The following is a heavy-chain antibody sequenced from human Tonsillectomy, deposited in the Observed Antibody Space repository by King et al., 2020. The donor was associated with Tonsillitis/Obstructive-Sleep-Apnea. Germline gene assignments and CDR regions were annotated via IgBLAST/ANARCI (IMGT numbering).Heavy chain of an antibody. CDR2: ISFDGSNK. CDR3: ARDNFGWPFYYFDY. D-gene: IGHD6-19*01. V-gene: IGHV3-30*01. Sequence: VQLVQSGGGVVQPGGSLRLACTASGFTFSSYTLHWVRQAPGKGLEWVALISFDGSNKYYADSVKGRFTISTYSSKNTLYLHMNSLRPEDTAVYYCARDNFGWPFYYFDYWGQGTLVTVSS. J-gene: IGHJ4*02. CDR1: GFTFSSYT.